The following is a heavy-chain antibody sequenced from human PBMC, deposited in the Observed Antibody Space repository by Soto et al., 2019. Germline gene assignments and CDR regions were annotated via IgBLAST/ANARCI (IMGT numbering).Heavy chain of an antibody. Sequence: ASVKVSCKSSGYTFTSCCISWVRQAPGQGLEWMGWISAYNGNTNYAQKLQGRVTMTTDTSTSTAYMELRSLRSDDTAVYYCARDTLQYYGMDVWGQGTTVTVSS. CDR1: GYTFTSCC. V-gene: IGHV1-18*01. CDR2: ISAYNGNT. J-gene: IGHJ6*02. CDR3: ARDTLQYYGMDV.